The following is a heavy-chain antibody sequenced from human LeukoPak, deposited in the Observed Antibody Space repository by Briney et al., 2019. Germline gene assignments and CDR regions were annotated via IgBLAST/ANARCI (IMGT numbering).Heavy chain of an antibody. CDR2: IYTRVST. CDR1: GGSISSGDYY. Sequence: PSQTLSLTCTVSGGSISSGDYYWNWIRQPAGKGLEWIGRIYTRVSTNYNPSLKSRVTISVDTSKNQFSLKLSSVTAADTAVYYCARGNYYDPSLGLDFWGQGTLVTVSS. D-gene: IGHD3-22*01. V-gene: IGHV4-61*02. J-gene: IGHJ4*02. CDR3: ARGNYYDPSLGLDF.